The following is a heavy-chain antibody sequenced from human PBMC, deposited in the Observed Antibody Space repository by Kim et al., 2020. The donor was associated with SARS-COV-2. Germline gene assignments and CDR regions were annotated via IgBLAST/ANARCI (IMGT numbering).Heavy chain of an antibody. CDR3: ARYCLKRGYYYYGMDV. D-gene: IGHD2-21*02. V-gene: IGHV3-48*03. J-gene: IGHJ6*02. Sequence: SVKGRFTISRDNAKNSLYLQMNSLRAGDTAVYYCARYCLKRGYYYYGMDVWGQGTTVTVSS.